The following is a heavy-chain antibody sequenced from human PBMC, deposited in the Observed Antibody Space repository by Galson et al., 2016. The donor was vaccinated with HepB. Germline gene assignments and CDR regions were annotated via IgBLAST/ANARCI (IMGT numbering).Heavy chain of an antibody. D-gene: IGHD3-10*01. J-gene: IGHJ4*02. CDR2: ISYDGNKQ. CDR3: AKDPYYYGSGGYYFDY. Sequence: SLRLSCAASGFRFSSYGMHWVRQAPGKGLEGVAVISYDGNKQYYADSVKGRVTISRDKSKSTLYLQMDSLKVEDTAVYYCAKDPYYYGSGGYYFDYWGQGTQVTVSS. CDR1: GFRFSSYG. V-gene: IGHV3-30*18.